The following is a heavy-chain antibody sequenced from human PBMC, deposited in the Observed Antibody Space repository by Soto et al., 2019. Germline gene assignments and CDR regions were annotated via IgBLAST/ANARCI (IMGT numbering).Heavy chain of an antibody. J-gene: IGHJ5*02. CDR3: ARDGWRASGNFDP. CDR2: IYYSGST. Sequence: SETLSLTCTVSGGSISSGGYYWSWIRQHPGKGLEWIGYIYYSGSTYYNPSLKSRVTISVDTSKNQFSLKLSSVTAADTAVYYGARDGWRASGNFDPWGQDTLVTVSS. V-gene: IGHV4-31*03. CDR1: GGSISSGGYY. D-gene: IGHD3-3*01.